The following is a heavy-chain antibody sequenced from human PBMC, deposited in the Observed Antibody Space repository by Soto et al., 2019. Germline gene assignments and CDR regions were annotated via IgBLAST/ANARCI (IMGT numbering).Heavy chain of an antibody. D-gene: IGHD4-17*01. V-gene: IGHV1-3*01. CDR3: ASADDYGDYVSAFDI. CDR2: INAGNGNT. CDR1: GYTSTSYA. Sequence: ASVKVSCKASGYTSTSYAMHWVRQAPGQRLEWMGWINAGNGNTKYSQKFQGRVTITRDTSASTAYMELSSLRSEDTAVYYCASADDYGDYVSAFDIWGQGTMVTVSS. J-gene: IGHJ3*02.